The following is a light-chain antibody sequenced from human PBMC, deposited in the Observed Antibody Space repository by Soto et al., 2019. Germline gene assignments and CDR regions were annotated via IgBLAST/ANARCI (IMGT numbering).Light chain of an antibody. CDR1: HDISLY. V-gene: IGKV1-33*01. CDR2: DAS. J-gene: IGKJ4*01. Sequence: DIQMTQSPSSLSASVGDRVTITCQASHDISLYLNWYQQKPGKAPKLLIYDASNLETGVPSRFSGSGSGTDFTFTISSLQPEDIATYYCQQYDNLPLTFGGGTKVEIK. CDR3: QQYDNLPLT.